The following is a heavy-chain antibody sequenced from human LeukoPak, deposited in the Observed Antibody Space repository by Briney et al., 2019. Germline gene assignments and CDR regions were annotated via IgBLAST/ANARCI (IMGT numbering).Heavy chain of an antibody. D-gene: IGHD5-18*01. CDR1: GYTFTSYD. V-gene: IGHV1-8*01. CDR2: MNPNSGNT. CDR3: ARGFARGATWIQLWTFDY. J-gene: IGHJ4*02. Sequence: GASVKVSCKASGYTFTSYDINWVRQATGQGLEWMGWMNPNSGNTGYAQKFQGRVAMTRNTSISTAYMELSSLRSEDTAVYYCARGFARGATWIQLWTFDYWGQGTLVTVSS.